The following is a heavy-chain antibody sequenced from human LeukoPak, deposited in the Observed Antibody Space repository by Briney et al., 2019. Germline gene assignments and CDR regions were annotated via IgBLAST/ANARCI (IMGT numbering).Heavy chain of an antibody. D-gene: IGHD3-22*01. J-gene: IGHJ4*02. CDR3: AKDTYYYDSSGYYY. V-gene: IGHV3-23*01. CDR1: GFTFSSYA. CDR2: ISGSGGST. Sequence: GGSLRLSCAASGFTFSSYAMSWVRQAPGKGLEWVSAISGSGGSTYYADSVKGRFTISRDNSKNTLYLQMNSLRAEDTAVYYCAKDTYYYDSSGYYYWGQGTLVTVSS.